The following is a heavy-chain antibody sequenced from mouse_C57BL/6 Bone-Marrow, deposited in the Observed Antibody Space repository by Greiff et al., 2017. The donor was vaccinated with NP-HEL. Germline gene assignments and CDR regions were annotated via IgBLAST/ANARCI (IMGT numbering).Heavy chain of an antibody. CDR3: ASVPQLGNYAMDY. V-gene: IGHV1-9*01. Sequence: QVQLKQSGAELMKPGASVKLSCKATGYTFTGYWIEWVKQRPGHGLEWIGEILPGSGRTNYTEKFKGKATFTADTSSNTAYMQLSSLTTEDSAIYYCASVPQLGNYAMDYWGQGTSVTVSS. D-gene: IGHD4-1*02. CDR1: GYTFTGYW. J-gene: IGHJ4*01. CDR2: ILPGSGRT.